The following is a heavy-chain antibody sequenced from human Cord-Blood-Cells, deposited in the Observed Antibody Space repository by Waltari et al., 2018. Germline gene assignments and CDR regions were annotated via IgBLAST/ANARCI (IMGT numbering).Heavy chain of an antibody. CDR1: GFTFSSYW. D-gene: IGHD1-26*01. J-gene: IGHJ3*02. V-gene: IGHV3-74*01. CDR2: MNQDGSRI. CDR3: ARGSRLWGACDI. Sequence: EVQLVESGGGLVQPGGSLRLSCAASGFTFSSYWMHWVRQAPGKGLVWVERMNQDGSRISDADSAQCRVTISRCNAKNPLYLKMDSLQAEDTAVYYCARGSRLWGACDIWGQGTLDTVSS.